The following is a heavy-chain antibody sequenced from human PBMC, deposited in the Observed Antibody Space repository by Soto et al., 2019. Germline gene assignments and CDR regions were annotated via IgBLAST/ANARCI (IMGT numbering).Heavy chain of an antibody. V-gene: IGHV3-64*01. J-gene: IGHJ4*02. CDR3: ARMVLDCGGDCYSGEYFDY. CDR1: GLTFSSYA. D-gene: IGHD2-21*01. Sequence: GGSLRLSCAASGLTFSSYAMHWVRQAPGKGLEYVSAISSNGGSTYYANSVKGRFTISRDNSKNTLYLQMGSLRAGDMAVYYCARMVLDCGGDCYSGEYFDYWGQGTLVTVSS. CDR2: ISSNGGST.